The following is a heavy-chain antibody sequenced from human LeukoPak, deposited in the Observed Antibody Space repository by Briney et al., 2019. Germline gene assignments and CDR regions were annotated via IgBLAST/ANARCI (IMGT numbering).Heavy chain of an antibody. CDR2: SNHSGST. Sequence: SETLSLTCALYGGSFSGYYWSWIRQPPGRGLEWIGESNHSGSTNYNPSLTSRVTISVDTSKNQFSLQMSSVTAEATAVYYCARHGRVVRGYQTKXXPWGXXTLATVSS. V-gene: IGHV4-34*01. CDR3: ARHGRVVRGYQTKXXP. CDR1: GGSFSGYY. J-gene: IGHJ5*02. D-gene: IGHD3-10*01.